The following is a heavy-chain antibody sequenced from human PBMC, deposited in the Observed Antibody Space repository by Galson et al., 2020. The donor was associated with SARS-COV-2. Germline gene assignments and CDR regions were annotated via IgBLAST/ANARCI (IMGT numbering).Heavy chain of an antibody. CDR1: GFTFSSYA. D-gene: IGHD3-3*01. J-gene: IGHJ2*01. CDR3: AKDSDTHITIWYFDL. V-gene: IGHV3-23*01. Sequence: GGSLRLSCAASGFTFSSYAMSWVRQAPGKGLEWVSGISASGGSTYYADSVKGRFTFSRDNSKNTVSLQMNSLRAEDTAVYYCAKDSDTHITIWYFDLWGRGTLVTVSS. CDR2: ISASGGST.